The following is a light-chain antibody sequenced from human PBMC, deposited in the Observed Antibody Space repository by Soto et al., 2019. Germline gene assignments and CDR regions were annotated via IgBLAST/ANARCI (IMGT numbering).Light chain of an antibody. V-gene: IGKV1-9*01. Sequence: DIQLTQSPSFLSASVGDRVTITCRASQAISNNLAWYQHNPGKPPKLLIYGASTLQSGVPSRFSGSGSGTEFTLTISSRQPEDFATYYCQQLNNYPRALTFGGGTKVEIE. CDR3: QQLNNYPRALT. J-gene: IGKJ4*01. CDR1: QAISNN. CDR2: GAS.